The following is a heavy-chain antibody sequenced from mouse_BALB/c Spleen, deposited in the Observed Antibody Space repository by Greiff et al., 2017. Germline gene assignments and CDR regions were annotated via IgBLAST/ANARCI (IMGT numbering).Heavy chain of an antibody. CDR1: GYTFTSYW. D-gene: IGHD2-4*01. V-gene: IGHV1S22*01. Sequence: LQQPGSELVRPGASVKLSCKASGYTFTSYWMHWVKQRHGQGLEWIGNIYPGSGSTNYDEKFKSKGTLTVDTSSSTAYMHLSSLTSEDSAVYYCTIYDYDGFAYWGQGTLVTVSA. CDR2: IYPGSGST. J-gene: IGHJ3*01. CDR3: TIYDYDGFAY.